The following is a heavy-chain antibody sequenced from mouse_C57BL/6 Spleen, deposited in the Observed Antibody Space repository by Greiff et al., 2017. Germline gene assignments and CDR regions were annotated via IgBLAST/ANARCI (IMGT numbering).Heavy chain of an antibody. CDR2: IHPDDGDT. J-gene: IGHJ3*01. D-gene: IGHD1-1*02. Sequence: QVQLQQPGAELVKPGASVKFSCKASGYAFSSYWMHWVKQRPGQGLEWIGRIHPDDGDTNYNEKFKGKATLTADKSSSTAYMQLSSLTSEDSAVYYCARCGGWVFYWGQGTGVTVSA. CDR3: ARCGGWVFY. CDR1: GYAFSSYW. V-gene: IGHV1-64*01.